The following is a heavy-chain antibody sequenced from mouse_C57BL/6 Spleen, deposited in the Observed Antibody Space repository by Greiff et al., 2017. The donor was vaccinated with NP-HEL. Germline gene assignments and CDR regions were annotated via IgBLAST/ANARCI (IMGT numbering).Heavy chain of an antibody. J-gene: IGHJ2*01. CDR2: IYPGSGST. Sequence: QVQLQQPGAELVKPGASVKMSCKASGYTFTSYWITWVKQRPGQGLEWIGDIYPGSGSTNYTEQFKSKATLTVDTSSSTAYMQLSSLTSEDSAVYYCAREWDGYGVDYWGQGTTLTVSS. CDR1: GYTFTSYW. V-gene: IGHV1-55*01. CDR3: AREWDGYGVDY. D-gene: IGHD2-2*01.